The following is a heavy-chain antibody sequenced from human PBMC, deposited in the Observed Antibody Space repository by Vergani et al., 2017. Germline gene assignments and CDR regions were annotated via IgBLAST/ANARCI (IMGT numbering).Heavy chain of an antibody. V-gene: IGHV3-15*04. J-gene: IGHJ3*02. CDR2: IESKTEGGTT. CDR1: GFELSNAW. Sequence: EVQMVESGGGLVKPGGSLRLSCAASGFELSNAWMSWVRQAPGKGLEWVGRIESKTEGGTTDYAAPVKGRVTISRDDSKSIAYLQMNNLQTEDTAMYYCVRDQVTMLRGSDALDIWGQGTMVTVSS. CDR3: VRDQVTMLRGSDALDI. D-gene: IGHD3-10*01.